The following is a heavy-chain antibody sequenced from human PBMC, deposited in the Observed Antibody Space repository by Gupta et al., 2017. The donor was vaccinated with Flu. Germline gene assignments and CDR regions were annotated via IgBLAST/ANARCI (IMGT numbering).Heavy chain of an antibody. CDR1: GDSISSSGYY. Sequence: LQESGPGLVKPSQTLSLTCTVSGDSISSSGYYWSWIRQHPGKGLEWIGHIYYTGTTNSNPSLKSRLTISVDTSKNQFSLKLTSVTAADTAVYFCARRGYSYGYVDYWGQGTLVTVSS. CDR3: ARRGYSYGYVDY. J-gene: IGHJ4*02. CDR2: IYYTGTT. D-gene: IGHD5-18*01. V-gene: IGHV4-31*03.